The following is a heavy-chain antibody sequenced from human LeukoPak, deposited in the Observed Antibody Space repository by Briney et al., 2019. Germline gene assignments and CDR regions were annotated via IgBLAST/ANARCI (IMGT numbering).Heavy chain of an antibody. CDR2: MNPNSGNT. J-gene: IGHJ6*03. CDR1: GYTFTSYD. D-gene: IGHD6-6*01. Sequence: ASVKVSCKASGYTFTSYDINWVRQATGQGLEWMGWMNPNSGNTGYAQKFQGRVTMTRNTSINTAYMELSSLRSEDTAVYYCARGVRSPTIEKIAARAQYYYYYMDVWGKGTTVTVSS. V-gene: IGHV1-8*01. CDR3: ARGVRSPTIEKIAARAQYYYYYMDV.